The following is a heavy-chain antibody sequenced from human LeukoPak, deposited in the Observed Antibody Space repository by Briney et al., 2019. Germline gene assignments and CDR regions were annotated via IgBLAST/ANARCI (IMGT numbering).Heavy chain of an antibody. CDR2: IYYSGST. Sequence: PSETLSLTCTVSGGSISSSSYYWGWIRQPPGKGLEWIGSIYYSGSTYYNPSLKSRVTISVDTSKNQFSLKLSSVAAADTAVYYCARKAYKDYYDSSGYSEPPQYYFDYWGQGTLVTVSS. V-gene: IGHV4-39*07. D-gene: IGHD3-22*01. CDR3: ARKAYKDYYDSSGYSEPPQYYFDY. CDR1: GGSISSSSYY. J-gene: IGHJ4*02.